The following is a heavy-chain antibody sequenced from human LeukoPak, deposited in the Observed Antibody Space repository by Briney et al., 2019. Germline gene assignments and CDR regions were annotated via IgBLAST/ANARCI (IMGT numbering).Heavy chain of an antibody. CDR3: ARARSGYCTNGVCSNFDS. CDR2: IIPIFGTA. D-gene: IGHD2-8*01. Sequence: GGSVKVSCKASGGTFSSYAISWVRQAPGQGLEWMGGIIPIFGTANYAQKFQGRVTITADESTSTAYMELSSLRSEDTAVYYCARARSGYCTNGVCSNFDSWGQGTLVTVSS. J-gene: IGHJ4*02. V-gene: IGHV1-69*13. CDR1: GGTFSSYA.